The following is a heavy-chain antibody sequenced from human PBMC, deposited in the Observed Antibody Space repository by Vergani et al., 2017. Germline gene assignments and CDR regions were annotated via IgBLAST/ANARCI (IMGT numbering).Heavy chain of an antibody. D-gene: IGHD3-10*01. CDR1: GGTFSSYA. J-gene: IGHJ5*02. Sequence: QVQLVQSGAEVKKPGSSVKVSCKASGGTFSSYAISWVRQAPGQGLEWMGGIIPIFGTANYAQKFQGRVTITADESTSTAYMELSSLRSEDTAVYYCASTGSRFEEGSPFYLDPWGQGTLVTVSS. CDR3: ASTGSRFEEGSPFYLDP. V-gene: IGHV1-69*01. CDR2: IIPIFGTA.